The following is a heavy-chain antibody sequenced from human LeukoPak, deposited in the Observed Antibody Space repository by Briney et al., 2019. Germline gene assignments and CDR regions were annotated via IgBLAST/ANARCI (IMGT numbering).Heavy chain of an antibody. J-gene: IGHJ4*02. Sequence: EPGGSLRLSCAASGFIFRDAWVSWVRQAPGKGLEWVGHVKSSGSGGTTDYTAPVEGRFSISRDDSRSMMYLQMDSLQTEDTGVYHCVTDDCRHGSCSPVWGQGILVSVSS. D-gene: IGHD2-15*01. V-gene: IGHV3-15*01. CDR2: VKSSGSGGTT. CDR1: GFIFRDAW. CDR3: VTDDCRHGSCSPV.